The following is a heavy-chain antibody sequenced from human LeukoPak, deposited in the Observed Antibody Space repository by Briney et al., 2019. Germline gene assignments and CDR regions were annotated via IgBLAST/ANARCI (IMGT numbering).Heavy chain of an antibody. V-gene: IGHV1-8*01. Sequence: ASVKVSCKASGYTFTSYDINWVRQATGQGLEWMGWMNPNSGNTGYAQKFQGRVTMTRNTSISTAYMELSSLRSEDAAVYYCARGQTGSSGYAVDYWGQGTLVTVSS. CDR2: MNPNSGNT. CDR3: ARGQTGSSGYAVDY. D-gene: IGHD3-22*01. CDR1: GYTFTSYD. J-gene: IGHJ4*02.